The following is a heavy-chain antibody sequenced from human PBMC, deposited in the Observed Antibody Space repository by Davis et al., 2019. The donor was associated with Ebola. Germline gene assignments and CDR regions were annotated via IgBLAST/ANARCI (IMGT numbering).Heavy chain of an antibody. J-gene: IGHJ4*02. V-gene: IGHV3-33*01. Sequence: SLKISCAASGFTFSSYGMYWVRQAPGKGLDWVASIRYDGGDKHYAASVKGRFTISRDNSKNTVYLQMNSLRGEDTAVYYCAREGSDSYLEYWGQGTLVTVSS. CDR2: IRYDGGDK. CDR1: GFTFSSYG. CDR3: AREGSDSYLEY. D-gene: IGHD3-10*01.